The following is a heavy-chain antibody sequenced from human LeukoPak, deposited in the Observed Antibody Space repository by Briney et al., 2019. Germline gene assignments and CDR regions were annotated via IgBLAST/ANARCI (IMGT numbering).Heavy chain of an antibody. CDR3: ARSSGYDEGDFDY. Sequence: SETLSLTCTVSGHSISSGYYWGWIRQSPGKGLEWIGNIYHSGSTYYNPSLKSRVTISVDTSKNQFSLKLSSVTAADTAVYYCARSSGYDEGDFDYWGQGTLVTVSS. D-gene: IGHD5-12*01. CDR1: GHSISSGYY. J-gene: IGHJ4*02. CDR2: IYHSGST. V-gene: IGHV4-38-2*02.